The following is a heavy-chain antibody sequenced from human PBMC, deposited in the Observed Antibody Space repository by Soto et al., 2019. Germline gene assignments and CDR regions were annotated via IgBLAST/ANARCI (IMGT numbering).Heavy chain of an antibody. CDR3: EVTAAGY. CDR1: GYTFTNYD. V-gene: IGHV1-8*01. Sequence: QVQVVQSKAEVKKPGASVKVSCKTSGYTFTNYDINWVRQAPGQGLEWMGWVSPDHGNAGYAPQFQGRITMTSDTSTSTVYMELNNLSSDATAVSFCEVTAAGYWGQGTMVTVSS. CDR2: VSPDHGNA. J-gene: IGHJ4*02. D-gene: IGHD2-21*02.